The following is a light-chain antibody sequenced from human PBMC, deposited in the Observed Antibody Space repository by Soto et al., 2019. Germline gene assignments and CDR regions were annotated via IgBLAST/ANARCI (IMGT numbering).Light chain of an antibody. V-gene: IGKV1-5*01. CDR1: QSISSW. CDR3: QQYNSYSLT. Sequence: IQMTQSPSTLSASVGDRVTITCRASQSISSWLAWYQQKPGKAPKLLIYDASSLESGAPSRFSGSGSGTEFTLTISSLQPDDFATYYCQQYNSYSLTFGGGTKVDIK. CDR2: DAS. J-gene: IGKJ4*01.